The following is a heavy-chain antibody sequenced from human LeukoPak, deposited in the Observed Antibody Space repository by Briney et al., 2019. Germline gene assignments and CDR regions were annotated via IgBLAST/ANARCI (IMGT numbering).Heavy chain of an antibody. CDR2: INPSGGST. CDR1: GFTFINYN. D-gene: IGHD5-24*01. J-gene: IGHJ3*02. V-gene: IGHV1-46*01. Sequence: GASVKVSCQASGFTFINYNMHWVRQAPGQGLEWMGIINPSGGSTNYAQNFQARVTMTRDTSTSTVYMELSSLRSEDTAVYYCARVRDGYNDAYDIWGQGTMVTVPS. CDR3: ARVRDGYNDAYDI.